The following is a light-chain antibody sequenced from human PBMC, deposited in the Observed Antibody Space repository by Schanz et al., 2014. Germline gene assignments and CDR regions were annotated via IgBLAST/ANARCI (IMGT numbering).Light chain of an antibody. J-gene: IGLJ2*01. Sequence: QSALSQPASVSGSPGQSITISCTGTSSDVGGYNFVSWYQQHPGKAPKVIIYDVSNRPSGVSNRFSGSKSGNTASLTISGLQADDEADYYCTSYAGSNQVVFGGGTKLTVL. V-gene: IGLV2-14*03. CDR2: DVS. CDR3: TSYAGSNQVV. CDR1: SSDVGGYNF.